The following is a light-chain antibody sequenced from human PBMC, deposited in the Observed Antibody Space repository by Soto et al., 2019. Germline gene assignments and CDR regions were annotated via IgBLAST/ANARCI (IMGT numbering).Light chain of an antibody. CDR3: QQLKSNLIT. CDR1: QGINRF. J-gene: IGKJ5*01. CDR2: AAS. V-gene: IGKV1-9*01. Sequence: DIQLTQSPSFLSASVGDSVTITCRASQGINRFLAWYQQKPGKAPKLLIYAASTLQSGVPSRFSGSGSGTEFTLTISSLQPEDFATYYCQQLKSNLITFGQGTRLEIK.